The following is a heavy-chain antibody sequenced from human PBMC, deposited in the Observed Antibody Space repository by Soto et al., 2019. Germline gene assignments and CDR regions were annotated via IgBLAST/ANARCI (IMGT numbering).Heavy chain of an antibody. J-gene: IGHJ6*02. Sequence: PGESLKISCKGSGYSFTSYWISWVRQIPWKGLEWMVRIDPSDSYTNYGPSFQGHVTISADKSISTAHLPWSSLKASDTAMYYCASRSWTNYYYYYGMAVWAPGTTVTLSS. CDR1: GYSFTSYW. CDR2: IDPSDSYT. CDR3: ASRSWTNYYYYYGMAV. D-gene: IGHD6-13*01. V-gene: IGHV5-10-1*01.